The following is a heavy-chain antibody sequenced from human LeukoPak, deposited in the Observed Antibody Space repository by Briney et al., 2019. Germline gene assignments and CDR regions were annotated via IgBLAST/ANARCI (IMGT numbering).Heavy chain of an antibody. CDR3: AKTPMGLREIEHAFDI. J-gene: IGHJ3*02. CDR1: GFTFSSYG. V-gene: IGHV3-30*18. Sequence: PGRSLRLSCAASGFTFSSYGMHWVRQAPGKGLEWVAVISYDGSNKYYADSVKGRFTISRDNSKNTLYLQMNSLRAEDTAVYYCAKTPMGLREIEHAFDIWGQGTMVTVSS. D-gene: IGHD4-17*01. CDR2: ISYDGSNK.